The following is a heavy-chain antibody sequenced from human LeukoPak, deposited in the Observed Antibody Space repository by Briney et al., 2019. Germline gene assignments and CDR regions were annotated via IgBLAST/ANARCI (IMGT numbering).Heavy chain of an antibody. J-gene: IGHJ6*03. CDR2: IIPIFGTA. D-gene: IGHD1-26*01. CDR1: GGTFSSYA. V-gene: IGHV1-69*05. CDR3: AVVGATYYYYYYMDV. Sequence: GASVKVSCKASGGTFSSYAISWVRQAPGQGLEWRGGIIPIFGTANYAQKFQGRVTINTDESTSTAYMELSSLRSEDTAVYYCAVVGATYYYYYYMDVWGKGTTVTVSS.